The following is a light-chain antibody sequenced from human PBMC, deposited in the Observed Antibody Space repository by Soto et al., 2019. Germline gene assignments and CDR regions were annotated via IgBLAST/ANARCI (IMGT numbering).Light chain of an antibody. CDR2: EGS. CDR1: SSDVGTYEL. J-gene: IGLJ3*02. Sequence: QSVLTQPASVSGSLGQSITISCTGTSSDVGTYELVSWYQQHPGRAPKLMIYEGSKRPSGVSNRFSGSKSGDTASLTISGLQAEDEANYYCCSYAASSALWVFGGGTQLTVL. CDR3: CSYAASSALWV. V-gene: IGLV2-23*01.